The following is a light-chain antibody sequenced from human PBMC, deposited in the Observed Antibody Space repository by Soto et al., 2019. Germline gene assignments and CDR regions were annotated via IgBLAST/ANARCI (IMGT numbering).Light chain of an antibody. CDR2: LDSDGSH. V-gene: IGLV4-69*01. J-gene: IGLJ2*01. CDR1: SGHSSYA. Sequence: QPVLTQSPSASASXXXXXKLTCTLSSGHSSYAIAWHQQQPEKGPRYLMKLDSDGSHTKGDAIPDRFSGSSSGAERYLTISSLQSEDEADYYCQTWGTGIHVVFGGGTKLTVL. CDR3: QTWGTGIHVV.